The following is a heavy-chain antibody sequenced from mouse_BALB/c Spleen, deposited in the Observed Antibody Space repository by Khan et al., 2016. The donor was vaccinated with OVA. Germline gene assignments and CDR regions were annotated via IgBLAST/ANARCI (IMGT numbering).Heavy chain of an antibody. CDR2: IYPGTDNT. CDR1: GYIFTSYW. J-gene: IGHJ2*01. D-gene: IGHD3-2*02. CDR3: AEGEALYYFDY. V-gene: IGHV1-76*01. Sequence: QVQLKQSGAELVRPGASVKLSCKTSGYIFTSYWIHWLKQRSGQGLEWIARIYPGTDNTYYNEKLKDKATLTADKSSSTAYMQLSSLKSEDSAVYYCAEGEALYYFDYWGQGTTLTVSS.